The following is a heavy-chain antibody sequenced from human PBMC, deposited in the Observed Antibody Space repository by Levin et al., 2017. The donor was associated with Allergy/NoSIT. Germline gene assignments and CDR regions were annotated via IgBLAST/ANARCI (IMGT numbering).Heavy chain of an antibody. J-gene: IGHJ4*02. CDR1: GFTFSSYG. V-gene: IGHV3-21*06. D-gene: IGHD3-22*01. CDR3: ARDRYPGNYYDSSGYSFDY. CDR2: ISSSNSYI. Sequence: GGSLRLSYAASGFTFSSYGMTWVRQAPGKGLEWVSYISSSNSYIYYADSVKGRFTISRDNANNSLYLQMNSLRGEDTAVYYCARDRYPGNYYDSSGYSFDYWGQGTLVTVSS.